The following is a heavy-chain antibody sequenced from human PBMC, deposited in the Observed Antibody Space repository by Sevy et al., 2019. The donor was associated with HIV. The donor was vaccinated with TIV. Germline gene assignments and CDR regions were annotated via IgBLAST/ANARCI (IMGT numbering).Heavy chain of an antibody. CDR1: GFTFSNVW. D-gene: IGHD3-16*01. V-gene: IGHV3-15*01. J-gene: IGHJ1*01. CDR2: VKSKTDGGTT. CDR3: TTGGSLFQH. Sequence: GGSLRLSCAASGFTFSNVWMSWVRQAPGKGLEWVAHVKSKTDGGTTDYAAPMRGRFTISRDDSKKTLYLQMNSLKTEDTAVYYCTTGGSLFQHWGQGTLVTVSS.